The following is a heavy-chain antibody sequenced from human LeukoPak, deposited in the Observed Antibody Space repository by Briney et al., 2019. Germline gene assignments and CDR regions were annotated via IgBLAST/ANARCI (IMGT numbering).Heavy chain of an antibody. CDR1: GFTFSNYA. Sequence: PGGSLRLSCAASGFTFSNYAMHWVRQAPGKGLEWVAVISYDGSNKYYADSVKGRFIISRDNSKNTLYLQMNSLRAEDTAVYYCAKDDPYSSGWYFDYWGQGTLVTVSS. CDR2: ISYDGSNK. D-gene: IGHD6-19*01. V-gene: IGHV3-30-3*01. J-gene: IGHJ4*02. CDR3: AKDDPYSSGWYFDY.